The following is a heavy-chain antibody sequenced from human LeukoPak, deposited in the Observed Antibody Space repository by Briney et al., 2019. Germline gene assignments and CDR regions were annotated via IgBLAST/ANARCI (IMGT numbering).Heavy chain of an antibody. CDR2: INPNSGGT. D-gene: IGHD6-13*01. CDR1: GYTFTGYY. Sequence: ASVKVSCKASGYTFTGYYMHWVRQVPGQGLEWMGWINPNSGGTNYAQKFQGWVTMTRDTSISTAYMELSRLRSDDTAVYYCAVDSSSYNGLDYWGQGTLVTVSS. CDR3: AVDSSSYNGLDY. J-gene: IGHJ4*02. V-gene: IGHV1-2*04.